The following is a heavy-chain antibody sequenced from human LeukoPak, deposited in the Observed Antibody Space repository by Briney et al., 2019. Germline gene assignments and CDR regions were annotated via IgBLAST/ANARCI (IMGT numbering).Heavy chain of an antibody. D-gene: IGHD4-17*01. CDR2: IYTSGST. CDR3: ARMAGYGDHLDY. V-gene: IGHV4-4*09. Sequence: SETLSLTCTVSVGSLSSNYWLWIRQPPGKGLEWIGYIYTSGSTNYNPSLKSRVTISADTSKNQFSLKLSSVTAADTAVYYCARMAGYGDHLDYWGQGTLVTVSS. J-gene: IGHJ4*02. CDR1: VGSLSSNY.